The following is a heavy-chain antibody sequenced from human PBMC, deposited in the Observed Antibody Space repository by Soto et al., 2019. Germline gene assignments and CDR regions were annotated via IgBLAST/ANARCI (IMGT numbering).Heavy chain of an antibody. V-gene: IGHV3-15*01. D-gene: IGHD3-10*01. CDR1: GFTFSNAW. CDR2: IKSKTDGGTT. CDR3: TIMVRGAWFDP. Sequence: VGSLRLSCAASGFTFSNAWMSWVRQAPGKGLEWVGRIKSKTDGGTTDYAAPVKGRFTISRDDSKNTLYLQMNSLKTEDTAVYYCTIMVRGAWFDPWGQGTLVTVSS. J-gene: IGHJ5*02.